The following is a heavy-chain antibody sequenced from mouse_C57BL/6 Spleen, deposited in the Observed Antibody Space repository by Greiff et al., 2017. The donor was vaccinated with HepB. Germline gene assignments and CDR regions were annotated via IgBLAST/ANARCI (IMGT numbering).Heavy chain of an antibody. CDR1: GYTFTDYY. CDR3: ARSGDGYPGCFDV. V-gene: IGHV1-76*01. CDR2: IYPGSGNT. Sequence: VKLQESGAELVRPGASVKLSCKASGYTFTDYYINWVKQRPGQGLEWIARIYPGSGNTYYNEKFKGKATLTAEKSSSTAYMQLSSLTSEDSAVYFCARSGDGYPGCFDVWGTGTTVTVSS. D-gene: IGHD2-3*01. J-gene: IGHJ1*03.